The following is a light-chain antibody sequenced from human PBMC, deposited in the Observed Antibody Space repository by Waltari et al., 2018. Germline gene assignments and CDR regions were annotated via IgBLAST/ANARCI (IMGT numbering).Light chain of an antibody. CDR1: QSVSSSY. Sequence: EIVLTPSPGTLSLSPGERATLSCRASQSVSSSYLAWYQQKPGQAPGLLIYGASSRATGIPDRFSGSGSGTDFTLTISRLEPEDFAVYYCQQYGSSPRYTFGQGTKLEIK. J-gene: IGKJ2*01. CDR3: QQYGSSPRYT. V-gene: IGKV3-20*01. CDR2: GAS.